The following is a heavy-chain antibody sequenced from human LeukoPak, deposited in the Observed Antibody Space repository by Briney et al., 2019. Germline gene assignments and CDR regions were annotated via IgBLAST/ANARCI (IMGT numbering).Heavy chain of an antibody. V-gene: IGHV4-39*07. J-gene: IGHJ3*02. D-gene: IGHD3-10*01. CDR1: GGSISSSSYY. Sequence: SETLSLTCTVSGGSISSSSYYWGWIRQPPGKGLEWIGSIYYSGSTYYNPSLKSRVTISVDTSKNQFSLKLSSVTAADTAVYYCARERFMESRMGAFDIWGQGTMVTVSS. CDR2: IYYSGST. CDR3: ARERFMESRMGAFDI.